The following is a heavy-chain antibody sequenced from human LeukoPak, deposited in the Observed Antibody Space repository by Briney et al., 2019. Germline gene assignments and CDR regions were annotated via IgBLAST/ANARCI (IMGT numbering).Heavy chain of an antibody. CDR1: GGSISSSSYY. D-gene: IGHD6-6*01. CDR3: ARGVARSSKFHFSYYFDY. V-gene: IGHV4-39*07. CDR2: IYHSGST. Sequence: PSETLSLTCTVSGGSISSSSYYWGWIRQPPGKGLEWIGSIYHSGSTYYNPSLKNRVTISVDTSKNQFSLKLSSVTAADTAVYYCARGVARSSKFHFSYYFDYWGQGTLVTVSS. J-gene: IGHJ4*02.